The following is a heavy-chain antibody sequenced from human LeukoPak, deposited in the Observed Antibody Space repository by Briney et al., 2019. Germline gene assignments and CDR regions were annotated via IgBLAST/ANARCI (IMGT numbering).Heavy chain of an antibody. V-gene: IGHV3-30*04. J-gene: IGHJ4*02. CDR2: ISYDGSNK. CDR1: GFTFSSYA. Sequence: PGGSLRLSCAASGFTFSSYAMHWVRQAPGKGLEWVAVISYDGSNKYYADSVKGRFTISRDNSKNTLYLQMNSLRAEDTAVYYCAREWFGELLTPPGYWGQGTLVTVSS. CDR3: AREWFGELLTPPGY. D-gene: IGHD3-10*01.